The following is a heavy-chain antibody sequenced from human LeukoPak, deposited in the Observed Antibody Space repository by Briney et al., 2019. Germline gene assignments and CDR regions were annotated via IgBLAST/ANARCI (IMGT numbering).Heavy chain of an antibody. V-gene: IGHV1-8*01. CDR1: GYTFTSYD. D-gene: IGHD3-16*02. Sequence: ASVKVSCKASGYTFTSYDSNWVRQATGQGLEWMGWMNPNSGNTGYAQKFQGRVTMTRNTSIGTAYMELSSLRSEGTAVYYCAIPYDYVWGSYRNWGQGTLVTVSS. CDR2: MNPNSGNT. CDR3: AIPYDYVWGSYRN. J-gene: IGHJ4*02.